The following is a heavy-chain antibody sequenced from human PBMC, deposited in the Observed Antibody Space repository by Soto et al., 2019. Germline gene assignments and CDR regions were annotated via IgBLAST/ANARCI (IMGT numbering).Heavy chain of an antibody. CDR2: IYHSGST. J-gene: IGHJ4*02. Sequence: QVQLQESGPGLVKPSGTLSLTCAVSGGSISSSNWWSWVRQPPGEGLEWIGEIYHSGSTNYNPSLKSRVIISVDKSKNQFSLKLSSVTAADTAVYYCARGPTTLQNIHQSFDYWGQGTLVTVSS. CDR3: ARGPTTLQNIHQSFDY. CDR1: GGSISSSNW. D-gene: IGHD4-4*01. V-gene: IGHV4-4*02.